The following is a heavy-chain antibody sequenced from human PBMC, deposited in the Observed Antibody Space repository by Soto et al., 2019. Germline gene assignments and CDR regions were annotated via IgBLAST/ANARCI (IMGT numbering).Heavy chain of an antibody. Sequence: PSETLSLTCAVSGGSISSGGYSWSWIRQPPGKGLEWIGYIYHSGSTYYNPSLKSRVTISVDRSKNQFSLKLSSVTAADTAVYYCARLTVGWDLDDWGHGTLVTGSS. D-gene: IGHD1-26*01. J-gene: IGHJ4*01. CDR3: ARLTVGWDLDD. CDR2: IYHSGST. CDR1: GGSISSGGYS. V-gene: IGHV4-30-2*01.